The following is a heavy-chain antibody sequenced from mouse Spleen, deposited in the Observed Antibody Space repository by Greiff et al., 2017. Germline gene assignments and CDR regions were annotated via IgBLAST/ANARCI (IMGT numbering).Heavy chain of an antibody. CDR1: GFTFSSYA. CDR2: ISSGGGNT. D-gene: IGHD2-4*01. V-gene: IGHV5-9*04. CDR3: APYDYDGAWFAY. Sequence: EVKLMESGGGLVKLGGSLKLSCAASGFTFSSYAMSWVRQTPEKRLEWVATISSGGGNTYYPDSVKGRFTISRDNAKNTLYLQMSSLKSEDTAMYYCAPYDYDGAWFAYWGQGTLVTVSA. J-gene: IGHJ3*01.